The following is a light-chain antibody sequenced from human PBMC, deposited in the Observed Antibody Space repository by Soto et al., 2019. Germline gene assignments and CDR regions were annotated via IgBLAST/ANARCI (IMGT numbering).Light chain of an antibody. CDR1: QGLSSW. CDR3: QQANSFPIT. Sequence: DIQMTQSPSSVSASVGDRVTITCRASQGLSSWLAWYQQKPGKAPKLLIYSGSSLQSGVSSRFSGSGGGTDFTLTLSSLQPEDFATYHCQQANSFPITFGQGTRLEIK. CDR2: SGS. J-gene: IGKJ5*01. V-gene: IGKV1D-12*01.